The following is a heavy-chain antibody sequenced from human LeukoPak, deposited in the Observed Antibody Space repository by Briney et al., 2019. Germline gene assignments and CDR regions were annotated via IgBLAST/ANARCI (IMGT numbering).Heavy chain of an antibody. CDR1: GGSISSYY. CDR3: ARVVPAASRYMDV. Sequence: SETLSLTCTVSGGSISSYYWSWIRQPPGKGLEWTGYIYYSGSTNYNPSLKSRVTISVDTSKNQFSLKLGSVTAADTAVYYCARVVPAASRYMDVWGKGTTVTVSS. D-gene: IGHD2-2*01. CDR2: IYYSGST. V-gene: IGHV4-59*01. J-gene: IGHJ6*03.